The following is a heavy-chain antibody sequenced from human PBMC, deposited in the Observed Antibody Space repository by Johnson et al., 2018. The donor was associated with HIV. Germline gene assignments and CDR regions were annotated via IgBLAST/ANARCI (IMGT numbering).Heavy chain of an antibody. Sequence: VQLVESGGGLVQPGGSLRLSCADSGFTFSNYWMTWVRQAPGKGLEWVANINLDGSEKYYVDSVKGRFTISRDNAKNSLYLQMNSLRAEDTAVYYCAREAGYYDSSGYSDAFDIWGQGTMVTVSS. J-gene: IGHJ3*02. V-gene: IGHV3-7*01. CDR1: GFTFSNYW. D-gene: IGHD3-22*01. CDR3: AREAGYYDSSGYSDAFDI. CDR2: INLDGSEK.